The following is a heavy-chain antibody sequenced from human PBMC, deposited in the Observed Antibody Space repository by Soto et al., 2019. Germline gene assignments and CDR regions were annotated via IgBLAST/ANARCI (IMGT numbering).Heavy chain of an antibody. Sequence: EVQLVESGGGLVQPGGSLRLSCAASGFTFSSYAMHWVRQAPGKGLEYVSAISSNGGSTYYANSVKGRFTISRDNSKNTLYLQMGSLRAEDMAVYYCARDRTYYDFWSGDQTLGYMDVWGKGTTVTVSS. CDR3: ARDRTYYDFWSGDQTLGYMDV. J-gene: IGHJ6*03. CDR1: GFTFSSYA. CDR2: ISSNGGST. V-gene: IGHV3-64*01. D-gene: IGHD3-3*01.